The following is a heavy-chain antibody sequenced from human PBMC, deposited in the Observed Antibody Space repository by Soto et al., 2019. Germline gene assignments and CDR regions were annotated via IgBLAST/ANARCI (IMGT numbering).Heavy chain of an antibody. CDR1: GFTFTNAW. Sequence: EVQLVESGGGLVKPGGSLRLSCAASGFTFTNAWMSWVRQAPGKGLEWVGRIKSKTDGGTTDYAGPVTGRFTISSDDTKNTLYLQMNSLKTEDTGVYYCTTDRGLAAAKSFQHWGQGTLVTVSS. J-gene: IGHJ1*01. CDR2: IKSKTDGGTT. CDR3: TTDRGLAAAKSFQH. D-gene: IGHD6-13*01. V-gene: IGHV3-15*01.